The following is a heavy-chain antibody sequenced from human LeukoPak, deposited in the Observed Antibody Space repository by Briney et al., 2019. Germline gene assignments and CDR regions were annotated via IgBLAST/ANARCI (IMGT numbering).Heavy chain of an antibody. D-gene: IGHD2-8*01. CDR2: MSDTGGST. J-gene: IGHJ4*02. Sequence: HGGSPRLSCAGSGFTFSSYAMSWVRQAPGKGLEWVSAMSDTGGSTYDADSVKGRFTISRDNSKNTLYLQMNSLRAEDTAVYYCAKDTSIGRYCTNGVCSPFDYWGQGTLVTVSS. CDR1: GFTFSSYA. CDR3: AKDTSIGRYCTNGVCSPFDY. V-gene: IGHV3-23*01.